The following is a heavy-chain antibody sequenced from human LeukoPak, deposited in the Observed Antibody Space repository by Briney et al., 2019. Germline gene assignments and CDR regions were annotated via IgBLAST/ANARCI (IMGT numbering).Heavy chain of an antibody. CDR3: AREGMVVAPRYSSYFDY. D-gene: IGHD2-15*01. V-gene: IGHV3-30*01. J-gene: IGHJ4*02. CDR1: GFTFSSYA. CDR2: ISYDGSNK. Sequence: PGRSLRLSCAASGFTFSSYAMHWVRQAPGKGLEWEAVISYDGSNKYYADSVKGRFTISRDNSKNTLYLQMNSLRAEDTAVYYCAREGMVVAPRYSSYFDYWGQGTLVTVSS.